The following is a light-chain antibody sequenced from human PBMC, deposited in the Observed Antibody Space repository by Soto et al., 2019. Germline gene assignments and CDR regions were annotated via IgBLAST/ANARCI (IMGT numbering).Light chain of an antibody. CDR2: GAS. J-gene: IGKJ1*01. Sequence: IVLTQSPGTLYLSPGKRATLSCRASQSVSSALAWYQQKPGQPPRLLIYGASNRATGIPDRFSGSGSGTDFTLTISRLEPEDFAVYYCQQYGSSGTFGQGTKVDIK. V-gene: IGKV3-20*01. CDR1: QSVSSA. CDR3: QQYGSSGT.